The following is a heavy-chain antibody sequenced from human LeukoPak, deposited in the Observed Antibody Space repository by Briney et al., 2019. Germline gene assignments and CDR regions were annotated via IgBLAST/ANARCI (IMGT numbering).Heavy chain of an antibody. D-gene: IGHD6-6*01. CDR2: MNPNSGNT. CDR3: ARYSSSATGWFDP. CDR1: GYTFTSYD. Sequence: ASVKVSCKASGYTFTSYDINWVRQATGQGLEWMGWMNPNSGNTGYAQKFQGRVTITADKSTSTAYMELSSLRSEDTAVYYCARYSSSATGWFDPWGQGTLVTVSS. J-gene: IGHJ5*02. V-gene: IGHV1-8*01.